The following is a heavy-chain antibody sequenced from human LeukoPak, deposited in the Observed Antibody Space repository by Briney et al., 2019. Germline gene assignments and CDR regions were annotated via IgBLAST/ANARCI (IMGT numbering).Heavy chain of an antibody. V-gene: IGHV4-59*12. CDR1: GGSISSFY. CDR2: IYYSGST. CDR3: ARCKIAVEGFDY. D-gene: IGHD6-19*01. J-gene: IGHJ4*02. Sequence: SETLSLTCTVSGGSISSFYWSWIRQPPGKGLEWIGYIYYSGSTYYNPSLENRVTISVDTSKSQFSLKLNSMTAADTAVYYCARCKIAVEGFDYWGQGTLVTVSS.